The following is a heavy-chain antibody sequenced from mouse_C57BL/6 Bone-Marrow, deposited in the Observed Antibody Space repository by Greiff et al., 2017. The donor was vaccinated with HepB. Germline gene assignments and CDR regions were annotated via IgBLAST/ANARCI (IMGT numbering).Heavy chain of an antibody. Sequence: VQLKESGGDLVKPGGSLKLSCAASGFTFSSYGMSWVRQTPDKRLEWVATISSGGSYTYYPDSVKGRFTISRDNAKNTLYLQRSSLKSEDTAMYYCARRGYGSSHWYFDVWGTGTTVTVSS. V-gene: IGHV5-6*01. J-gene: IGHJ1*03. CDR3: ARRGYGSSHWYFDV. D-gene: IGHD1-1*01. CDR1: GFTFSSYG. CDR2: ISSGGSYT.